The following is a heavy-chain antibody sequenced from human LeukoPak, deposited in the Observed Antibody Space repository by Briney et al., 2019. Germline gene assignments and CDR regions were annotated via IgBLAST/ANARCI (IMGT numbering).Heavy chain of an antibody. J-gene: IGHJ4*02. D-gene: IGHD2-15*01. V-gene: IGHV1-8*01. Sequence: ASVKVSCKASGYTFTSYDINWVRQATGQGLEWMGWMNPNSGNTGYAQKFQGRVTMTRNTSISTAYMELSSLRSEDTAVYYCARGYCSGGSCYSGLVSYDYWGQGTLVTVSS. CDR1: GYTFTSYD. CDR2: MNPNSGNT. CDR3: ARGYCSGGSCYSGLVSYDY.